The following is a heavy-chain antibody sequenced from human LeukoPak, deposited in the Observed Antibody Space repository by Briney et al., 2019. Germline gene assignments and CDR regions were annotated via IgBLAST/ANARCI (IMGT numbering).Heavy chain of an antibody. CDR1: GFTFSSYG. D-gene: IGHD3-16*01. V-gene: IGHV3-23*01. CDR3: AKDDAWGRYKD. J-gene: IGHJ1*01. Sequence: TGGSLRLSCAASGFTFSSYGMSWVRQAPGKGLEWVSAISGSGGSTYYADSVKGRFTISRDNSKNTLYLQMNSLRGDDTAVYYCAKDDAWGRYKDWGQGTLVTVSS. CDR2: ISGSGGST.